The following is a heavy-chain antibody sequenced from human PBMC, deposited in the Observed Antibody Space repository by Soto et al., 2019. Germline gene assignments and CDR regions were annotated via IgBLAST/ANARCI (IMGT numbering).Heavy chain of an antibody. J-gene: IGHJ4*02. CDR3: ARDRKGGSMVRGVLRPYYFDY. Sequence: ASVKVSCKASGYTFTSYGISWVRRAPGQGLEWMGWISAYNGNTNYAQKLQGRVTMTTDTSTSTAYMELRSLRSDDTAVYYCARDRKGGSMVRGVLRPYYFDYWGQGTLVTVSS. CDR2: ISAYNGNT. V-gene: IGHV1-18*01. CDR1: GYTFTSYG. D-gene: IGHD3-10*01.